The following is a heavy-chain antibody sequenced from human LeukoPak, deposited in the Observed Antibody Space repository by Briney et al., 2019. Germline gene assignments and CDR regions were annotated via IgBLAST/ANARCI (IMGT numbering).Heavy chain of an antibody. CDR2: IKYDGRET. J-gene: IGHJ4*01. CDR1: GFTSSHYW. Sequence: GGSLRLFCAATGFTSSHYWMSWFRQAPGKGLEWVANIKYDGRETQYVDSVKGRFTISRDNAKNSLFLQMNSLRVEDTAIYYCARYLNSGPEDFWGHGNLVTVS. V-gene: IGHV3-7*01. D-gene: IGHD1-26*01. CDR3: ARYLNSGPEDF.